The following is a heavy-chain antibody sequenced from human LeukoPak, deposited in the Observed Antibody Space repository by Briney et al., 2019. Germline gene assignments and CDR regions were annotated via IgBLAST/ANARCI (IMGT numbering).Heavy chain of an antibody. Sequence: GGSLRLSCVASGFTFSSYSMNWVRQAPGKGPEWVSSISSDSNYIYYADSVKGRFTISRDNAKNSLYLQMNSLRAEDTAAYYCARDYRRWSEYWGQGTLVTVSS. CDR3: ARDYRRWSEY. CDR1: GFTFSSYS. V-gene: IGHV3-21*01. D-gene: IGHD2-15*01. J-gene: IGHJ4*02. CDR2: ISSDSNYI.